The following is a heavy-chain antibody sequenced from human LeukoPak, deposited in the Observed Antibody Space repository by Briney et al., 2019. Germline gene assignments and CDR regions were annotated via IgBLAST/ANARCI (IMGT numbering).Heavy chain of an antibody. CDR3: ARAVSGTLGGAFDI. Sequence: ASVKVSCKASGYTFIDYFIHWVRQTPGQGLEWLGWINPNSGVTRYAQKFQGRVTLTRDTAAYMELSSLKYDDTAVYYRARAVSGTLGGAFDIWGQGTAVTVSS. CDR2: INPNSGVT. CDR1: GYTFIDYF. V-gene: IGHV1-2*02. J-gene: IGHJ3*02. D-gene: IGHD1-14*01.